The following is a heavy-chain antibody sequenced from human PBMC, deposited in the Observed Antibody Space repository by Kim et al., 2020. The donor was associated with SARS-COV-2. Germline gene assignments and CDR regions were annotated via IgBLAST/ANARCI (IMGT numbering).Heavy chain of an antibody. CDR3: ARGADSRGYNNWFDP. V-gene: IGHV1-3*01. Sequence: QTFQGRVTITRDTSASTAYMELSSLRSEDTAMYYCARGADSRGYNNWFDPWGQGTLVTVSS. J-gene: IGHJ5*02. D-gene: IGHD3-22*01.